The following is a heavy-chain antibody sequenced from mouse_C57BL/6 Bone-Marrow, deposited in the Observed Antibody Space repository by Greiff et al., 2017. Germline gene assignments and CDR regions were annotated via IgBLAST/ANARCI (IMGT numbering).Heavy chain of an antibody. CDR2: ISYDGSN. D-gene: IGHD1-2*01. V-gene: IGHV3-6*01. CDR3: ARGLLDFDY. Sequence: EVKLMESGPGLVKPSQSLSLTCSVTGYSITSGYYWNWIRQFPGNKLEWMGYISYDGSNNYNPYLKNRISITRDTSKNQFFLKLNSVTTEDTATYYCARGLLDFDYWGQGTTLTVAS. J-gene: IGHJ2*01. CDR1: GYSITSGYY.